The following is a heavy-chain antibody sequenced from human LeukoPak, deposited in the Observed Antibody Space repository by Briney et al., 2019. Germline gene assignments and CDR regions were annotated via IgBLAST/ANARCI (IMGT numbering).Heavy chain of an antibody. D-gene: IGHD6-13*01. J-gene: IGHJ2*01. CDR2: IAQDGSEK. Sequence: PGGSLRLSCAVSVVAFRSYWISWVCGAPGKGLEWVASIAQDGSEKKYVDSLRGRFTISRDNAKSSVYLQMNSLRDEDTAVYYCSSAGAEAGPRWYLDVWGRGTLVTVSS. V-gene: IGHV3-7*01. CDR1: VVAFRSYW. CDR3: SSAGAEAGPRWYLDV.